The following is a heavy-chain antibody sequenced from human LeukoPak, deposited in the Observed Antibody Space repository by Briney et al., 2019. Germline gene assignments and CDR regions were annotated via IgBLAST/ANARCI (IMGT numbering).Heavy chain of an antibody. J-gene: IGHJ4*02. Sequence: GGSLRLSCVASGITSRNYGMHWVRQAPGKGLEWVAVAWYDGTNEDYADSVKGRFTISRDNSKNTLYLQMNTLRAEDTAVYYCATTKQARRYFDYWGQGTLVTVSS. V-gene: IGHV3-33*01. CDR3: ATTKQARRYFDY. CDR2: AWYDGTNE. CDR1: GITSRNYG. D-gene: IGHD1-1*01.